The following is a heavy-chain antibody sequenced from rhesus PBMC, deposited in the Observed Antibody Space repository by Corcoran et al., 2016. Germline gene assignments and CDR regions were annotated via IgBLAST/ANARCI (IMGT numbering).Heavy chain of an antibody. D-gene: IGHD7-45*01. V-gene: IGHV3S22*01. CDR1: GFTFSDYY. J-gene: IGHJ4*01. CDR3: ARGPLTGGIDY. Sequence: EVQLVESGGGLVQPGGSLRLSCAASGFTFSDYYMSWVRQATGKGPEWVGFFKNKTNGWTAEYAASVKGSFTISRDDSKSIASLQMNSLKTEDTAVYYCARGPLTGGIDYWGQGVLVTVSS. CDR2: FKNKTNGWTA.